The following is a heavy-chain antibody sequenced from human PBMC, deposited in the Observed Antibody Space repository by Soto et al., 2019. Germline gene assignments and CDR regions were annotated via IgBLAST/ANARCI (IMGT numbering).Heavy chain of an antibody. V-gene: IGHV1-69*01. CDR3: ARSALGATYRNWFDP. CDR2: IIPIFSTA. J-gene: IGHJ5*02. Sequence: QVQLVQSGAEVKKPGSSVKVSCKASGGTFSSYAISWVRQAPGQRLEWMGGIIPIFSTANYAQKFQGRVTITADESTSTAYMELSSLRSEDTAVYYCARSALGATYRNWFDPWGQGTLVHVSS. D-gene: IGHD1-26*01. CDR1: GGTFSSYA.